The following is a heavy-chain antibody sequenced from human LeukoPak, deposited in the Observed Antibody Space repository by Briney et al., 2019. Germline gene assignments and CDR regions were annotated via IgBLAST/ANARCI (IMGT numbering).Heavy chain of an antibody. CDR2: ISGSGGGT. J-gene: IGHJ4*02. Sequence: GGSLRLSCAASGFTFNSYAMSWVRQAPEKGLEWVATISGSGGGTYYADSVKGRFTISRDDSKNTLYLQMNSLRAEDTAVYYRAKDLGRYRNNYFDYWGQGTLVTVSS. D-gene: IGHD1-26*01. CDR1: GFTFNSYA. CDR3: AKDLGRYRNNYFDY. V-gene: IGHV3-23*01.